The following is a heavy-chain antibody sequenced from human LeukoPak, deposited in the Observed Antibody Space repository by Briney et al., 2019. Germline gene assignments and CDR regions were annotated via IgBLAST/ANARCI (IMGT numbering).Heavy chain of an antibody. CDR2: FDPEDGET. CDR3: ASSRPYYSKLDY. Sequence: ASVKVSCKVSGYTLTELSMHWVRQAPGKGLEWMGGFDPEDGETIYAQKFQGRVTMTEDTSTDTAYMELSSLRSEDTAVYYCASSRPYYSKLDYWGQGTLVTVSS. V-gene: IGHV1-24*01. CDR1: GYTLTELS. J-gene: IGHJ4*02. D-gene: IGHD4-11*01.